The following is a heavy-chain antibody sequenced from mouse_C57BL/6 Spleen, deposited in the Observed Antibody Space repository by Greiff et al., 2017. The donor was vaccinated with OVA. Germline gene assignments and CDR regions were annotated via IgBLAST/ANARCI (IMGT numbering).Heavy chain of an antibody. Sequence: QVQLQQSGAELVKPGASVKISCKASGYAFSSYWMNWVKQRPGKGLEWIGQIYPGDGVTSYNGKFKGKATLTADKSSSTAYMPLSRLTSEDSAVYFCASEGAPGAMDYWGQGTSVTVSS. J-gene: IGHJ4*01. CDR2: IYPGDGVT. CDR3: ASEGAPGAMDY. D-gene: IGHD4-1*01. V-gene: IGHV1-80*01. CDR1: GYAFSSYW.